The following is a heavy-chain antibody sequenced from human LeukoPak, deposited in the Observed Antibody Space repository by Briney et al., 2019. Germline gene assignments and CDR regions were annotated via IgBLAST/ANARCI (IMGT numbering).Heavy chain of an antibody. J-gene: IGHJ4*02. CDR1: DGSISSYY. CDR2: IYDSGST. Sequence: SSVTLSLTCTVSDGSISSYYWNWIRQPPGKGLEWIGFIYDSGSTNYNPSLYSRLTISVDTSKNQFSLKLTSVTAADTAVYYCARDRRRYGSFDSWSQGTLVTVSS. D-gene: IGHD5-24*01. CDR3: ARDRRRYGSFDS. V-gene: IGHV4-59*01.